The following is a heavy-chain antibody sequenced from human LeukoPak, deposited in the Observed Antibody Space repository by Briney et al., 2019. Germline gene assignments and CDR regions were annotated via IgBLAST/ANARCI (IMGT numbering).Heavy chain of an antibody. V-gene: IGHV4-31*03. D-gene: IGHD4-23*01. CDR3: ARGYGGNSGRGAYDV. Sequence: SETLSLTCTVSGGSFGSGAYYWSWIRQHPGKGLEWIGYIYNNGRTYYNPSLKSRVTISVDTSKNQFSLKLSSVTVADTAVYYCARGYGGNSGRGAYDVWGQGTMVTVFS. J-gene: IGHJ3*01. CDR1: GGSFGSGAYY. CDR2: IYNNGRT.